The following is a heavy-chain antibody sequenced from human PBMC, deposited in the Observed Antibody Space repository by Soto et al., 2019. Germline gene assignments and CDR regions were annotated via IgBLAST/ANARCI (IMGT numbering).Heavy chain of an antibody. D-gene: IGHD3-22*01. CDR1: GYSFAGYW. J-gene: IGHJ4*02. CDR3: ATHIHDSDSGSNWQCYFDS. Sequence: PGEYLKISCKGSGYSFAGYWITWVRQMPGKGLEWMGRIDPSDSQTCYSPSFRGHVTISAAKSITTVFLQWSSLRASDTAMYSCATHIHDSDSGSNWQCYFDSWERRTRSTVSS. CDR2: IDPSDSQT. V-gene: IGHV5-10-1*01.